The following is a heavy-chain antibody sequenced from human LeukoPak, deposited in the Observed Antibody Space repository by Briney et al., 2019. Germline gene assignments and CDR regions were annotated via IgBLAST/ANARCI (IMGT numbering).Heavy chain of an antibody. V-gene: IGHV3-33*01. CDR2: IWHDGGRK. CDR3: ARDIGNSGFNLDY. J-gene: IGHJ4*02. D-gene: IGHD5-12*01. Sequence: GGSLRLSCVVSGFTFSTHGFHWVRQAPGKGLEWVSVIWHDGGRKEYADSVRGRFTISRDNSNLYLQMNSLGAEDTAIYYCARDIGNSGFNLDYWGQGTPVTVSS. CDR1: GFTFSTHG.